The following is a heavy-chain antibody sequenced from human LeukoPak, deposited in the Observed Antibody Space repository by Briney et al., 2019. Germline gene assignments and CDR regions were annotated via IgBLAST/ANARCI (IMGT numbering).Heavy chain of an antibody. D-gene: IGHD6-13*01. CDR1: GGSISSASYY. CDR3: AMRERLAAAFDY. J-gene: IGHJ4*02. Sequence: PSETLSLTCTVSGGSISSASYYWSWIRQPAGKGLEWIGRIYTSGSTNYNPSLKSRVTISVDTSKNQFSLKLSSVTAVDTAVYYCAMRERLAAAFDYWGQGTLVTVSS. CDR2: IYTSGST. V-gene: IGHV4-61*02.